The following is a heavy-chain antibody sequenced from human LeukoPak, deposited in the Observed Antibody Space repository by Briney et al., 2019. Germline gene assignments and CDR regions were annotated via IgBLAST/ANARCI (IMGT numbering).Heavy chain of an antibody. CDR2: INPNSGGT. V-gene: IGHV1-2*02. CDR3: ARGGGYSYGYGLRGDY. D-gene: IGHD5-18*01. J-gene: IGHJ4*02. Sequence: ASVKVSCKASGYTFTGYYMHWVRQAPGQGLEWMGWINPNSGGTNYAQKFQGRVNMTRDTSISTAYMELSRLRSDDTAVYYCARGGGYSYGYGLRGDYWGQGTLVTVSS. CDR1: GYTFTGYY.